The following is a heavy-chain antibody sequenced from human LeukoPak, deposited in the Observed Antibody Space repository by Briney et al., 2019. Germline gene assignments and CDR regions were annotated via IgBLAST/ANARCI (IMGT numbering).Heavy chain of an antibody. CDR1: GFTLSSYA. CDR2: ISSNGGST. CDR3: ARLSNWNYYYYMDV. J-gene: IGHJ6*03. Sequence: PGRSLRLSCAASGFTLSSYAMHWVRQAPGKGLEYVSAISSNGGSTYYANSVKGRFTISRDNSKNTLYLQMGSLRAEDMAVYYCARLSNWNYYYYMDVWGKGTTVTVSS. D-gene: IGHD1-20*01. V-gene: IGHV3-64*01.